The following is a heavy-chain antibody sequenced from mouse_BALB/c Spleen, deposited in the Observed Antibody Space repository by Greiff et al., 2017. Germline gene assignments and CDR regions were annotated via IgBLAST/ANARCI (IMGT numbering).Heavy chain of an antibody. V-gene: IGHV5-17*02. Sequence: EVKVVESGGGLVQPGGSRKLSCAASGFTFSSFGMHWVRQAPEKGLEWVAYISSGSSTIYYADTVKGRFTISRDNPKNTLFLQMTSLRSEDTAMYYCARWSSSYDAMDYWGQGTSVTVSS. D-gene: IGHD1-1*01. CDR2: ISSGSSTI. CDR3: ARWSSSYDAMDY. J-gene: IGHJ4*01. CDR1: GFTFSSFG.